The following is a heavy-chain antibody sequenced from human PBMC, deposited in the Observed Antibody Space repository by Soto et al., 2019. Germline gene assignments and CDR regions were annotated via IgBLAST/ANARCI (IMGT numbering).Heavy chain of an antibody. CDR3: ARGGIAAAAPPDY. V-gene: IGHV4-30-2*01. J-gene: IGHJ4*02. D-gene: IGHD6-13*01. CDR2: IYHSGSI. Sequence: TSETLSLTCAVYGGSISSGGYSWSWIRQPPGKGLEGIGYIYHSGSIYYNPSLKSRVTISVDRSKNQFSLKLSSVTAADTAVYYCARGGIAAAAPPDYWGQGTLVTVSS. CDR1: GGSISSGGYS.